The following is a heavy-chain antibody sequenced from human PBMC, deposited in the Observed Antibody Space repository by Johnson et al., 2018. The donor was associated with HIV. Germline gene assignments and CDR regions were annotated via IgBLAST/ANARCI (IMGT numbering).Heavy chain of an antibody. D-gene: IGHD3-16*01. CDR1: GFTFSSYT. J-gene: IGHJ3*02. Sequence: QVQVVESGGGLVQPGGSLRLSCAASGFTFSSYTMHWVRQAPGKGLEWVAVISSDGSNKYYADSVKGRFTISRDNAKNTLSLQMNSLRAEDTAVYYCARGGARPYDAFDIWGQGTMVTVSS. CDR3: ARGGARPYDAFDI. CDR2: ISSDGSNK. V-gene: IGHV3-30*14.